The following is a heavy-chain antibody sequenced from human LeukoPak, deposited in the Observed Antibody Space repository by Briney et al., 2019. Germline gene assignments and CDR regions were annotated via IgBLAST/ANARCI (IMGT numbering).Heavy chain of an antibody. J-gene: IGHJ4*02. D-gene: IGHD2-15*01. Sequence: SQTLSLTCTVSGGSISSGGYYWRWIRQHPGKGLEWIAYIYYSGSTYYNPSLKSRVTISVDTSKNQFSLKLSSVTAADTAVYYCARVQGCSGGSCYSLDYWGQGTLVTVPS. CDR3: ARVQGCSGGSCYSLDY. V-gene: IGHV4-31*03. CDR2: IYYSGST. CDR1: GGSISSGGYY.